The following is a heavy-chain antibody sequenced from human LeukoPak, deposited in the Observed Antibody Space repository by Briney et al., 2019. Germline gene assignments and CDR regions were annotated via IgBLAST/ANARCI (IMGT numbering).Heavy chain of an antibody. J-gene: IGHJ5*02. CDR2: ISAYNGNT. Sequence: ASVKVSCKASGYTFTSYGISWVRQAPGQGLEWMGWISAYNGNTNYAQKLQGRVTMTTDTSTSTAYMELRSLRSDDTAVYYCARGPLYIVVVPATYNWFDPWGLGTLVTVSS. CDR3: ARGPLYIVVVPATYNWFDP. V-gene: IGHV1-18*01. D-gene: IGHD2-2*01. CDR1: GYTFTSYG.